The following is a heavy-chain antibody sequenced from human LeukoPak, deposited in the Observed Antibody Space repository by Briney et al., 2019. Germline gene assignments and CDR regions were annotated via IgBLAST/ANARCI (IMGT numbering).Heavy chain of an antibody. CDR2: ISGSGGST. Sequence: GGSLRLSCAASGFNFSSYAMSWVRQAPGKGLEWVSAISGSGGSTYYADSVKGRFTISRDNSKNTLYLQMNSLRAEDTAVYYCAKDPEITMIVVVINWFDPWGQGTLVTVSS. V-gene: IGHV3-23*01. CDR1: GFNFSSYA. D-gene: IGHD3-22*01. J-gene: IGHJ5*02. CDR3: AKDPEITMIVVVINWFDP.